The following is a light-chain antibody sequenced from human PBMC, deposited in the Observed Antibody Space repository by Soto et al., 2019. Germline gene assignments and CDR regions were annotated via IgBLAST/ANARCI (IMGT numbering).Light chain of an antibody. V-gene: IGKV3-20*01. CDR2: GSS. J-gene: IGKJ2*01. CDR1: QSVSNNY. Sequence: EVVLTQSPGTLSLSPGERASLSCRASQSVSNNYLAWYQQKPGQSPKLLIFGSSDRATGIPDRFSGSGSGTDFTLTISRLEPEDFAVYYCQQYGSSPPYTFGQGTKLEI. CDR3: QQYGSSPPYT.